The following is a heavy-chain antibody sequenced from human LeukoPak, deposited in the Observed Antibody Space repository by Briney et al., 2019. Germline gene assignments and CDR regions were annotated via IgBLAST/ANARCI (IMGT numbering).Heavy chain of an antibody. CDR2: IGSSSSPI. CDR3: ARDQAYSFDY. D-gene: IGHD4-11*01. Sequence: HTGGSLRLSCAASGFTFRAYSMNWVRQAPEKGLEWVSYIGSSSSPIYYADSVKGRFTISRDNAKNSLYLQMDSLRAEDTAVYYCARDQAYSFDYWGQGTLVTVSS. V-gene: IGHV3-48*01. CDR1: GFTFRAYS. J-gene: IGHJ4*02.